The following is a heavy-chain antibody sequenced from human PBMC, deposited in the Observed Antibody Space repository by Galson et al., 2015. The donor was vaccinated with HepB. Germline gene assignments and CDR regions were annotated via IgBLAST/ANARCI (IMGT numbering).Heavy chain of an antibody. J-gene: IGHJ2*01. CDR2: IYSGGST. CDR3: ARLPADIAAAGVLYWYFDL. CDR1: GFTVSSNY. Sequence: SLRLSCAASGFTVSSNYMSWVRQAPGKGLEWVSVIYSGGSTYYADSVKGRFTISRHNSKNTLYLQMNSLRAEDTAVYYCARLPADIAAAGVLYWYFDLWGRGTLVTVSS. D-gene: IGHD6-13*01. V-gene: IGHV3-53*04.